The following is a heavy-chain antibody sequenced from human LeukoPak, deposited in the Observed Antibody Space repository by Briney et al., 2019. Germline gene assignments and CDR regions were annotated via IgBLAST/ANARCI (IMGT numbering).Heavy chain of an antibody. V-gene: IGHV3-30*18. CDR2: ISYDRSNK. J-gene: IGHJ1*01. D-gene: IGHD3-22*01. CDR1: GFTFSSYW. Sequence: PGGSLRLSCAASGFTFSSYWMHWVRQAPGKGLEWVAVISYDRSNKYYADSVKGRFTISRDNSKNTLYLQMNSLRAEDTAVYYCAKVPYYYDSSGYWNFQHWGQGTLVTVSS. CDR3: AKVPYYYDSSGYWNFQH.